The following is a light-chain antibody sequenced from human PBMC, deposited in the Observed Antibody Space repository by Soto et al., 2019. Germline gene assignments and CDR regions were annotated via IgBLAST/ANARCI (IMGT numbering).Light chain of an antibody. V-gene: IGKV4-1*01. CDR2: WAS. J-gene: IGKJ1*01. CDR1: QSVFFNSNNKNY. Sequence: DIVMTQSPDSLAVSLGERATINCKSSQSVFFNSNNKNYLAWYQQKPGQPPKLLIYWASTRESGVPVRFSGSGSGTDFTLTISSLQAEDVAFYYCQQYYNIPPTFGQGTKVEI. CDR3: QQYYNIPPT.